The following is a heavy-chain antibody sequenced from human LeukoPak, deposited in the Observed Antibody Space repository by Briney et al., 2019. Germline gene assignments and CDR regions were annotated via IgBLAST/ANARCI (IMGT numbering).Heavy chain of an antibody. CDR3: ARRAGAYSHPYDY. J-gene: IGHJ6*04. CDR2: IYSDNT. Sequence: GGSLRLSCTVSGFTVSSNSMSWVRQAPGEGLEWASFIYSDNTHYSDSVKGRFTISRDNSKNTLYLQMNSLRAEDTAVYYCARRAGAYSHPYDYWGIGTTVTVSS. CDR1: GFTVSSNS. D-gene: IGHD4/OR15-4a*01. V-gene: IGHV3-53*01.